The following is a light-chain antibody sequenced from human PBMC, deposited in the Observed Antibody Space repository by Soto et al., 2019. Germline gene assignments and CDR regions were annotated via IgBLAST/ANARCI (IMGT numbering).Light chain of an antibody. V-gene: IGLV2-14*03. CDR1: SSDVGGYNY. CDR2: DVT. J-gene: IGLJ1*01. CDR3: TSSTSGSTPYL. Sequence: QSVLTQPASVSGSPGQSITISCAGTSSDVGGYNYVSWYQQLPGKAPQLVIYDVTHRPSGVSDRFSGSRSGNTASLTISGLQAEDEADYYCTSSTSGSTPYLLGTGTKVTGL.